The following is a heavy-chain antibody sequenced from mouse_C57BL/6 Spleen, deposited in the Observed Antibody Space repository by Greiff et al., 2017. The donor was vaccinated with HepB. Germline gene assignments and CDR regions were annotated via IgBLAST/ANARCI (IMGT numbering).Heavy chain of an antibody. J-gene: IGHJ2*01. Sequence: EVKLVESGAELVRPGASVKLSCTASGFNIKDDYMHWVKQRPEQGLEWIGWIDPENGDTEYASKFQGKATITADTSSNTAYLQLSSLTSEDTAVYYCTCIYFDYWGQGTTLTVSS. V-gene: IGHV14-4*01. CDR3: TCIYFDY. CDR1: GFNIKDDY. CDR2: IDPENGDT.